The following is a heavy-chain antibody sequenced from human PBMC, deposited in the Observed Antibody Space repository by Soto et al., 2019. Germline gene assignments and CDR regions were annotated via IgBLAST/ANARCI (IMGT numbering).Heavy chain of an antibody. Sequence: QVQLVESGGGVVQPGRSLRLSCAASGFTFSDYGMHWVRQAPGKGLEWVAVIWFDGSVKYYADSVKGRFTISRDNSKNSLYLHIYSLRAEDTAVYYCARASGSFDYWGQGTLVTVSS. CDR1: GFTFSDYG. V-gene: IGHV3-33*01. CDR2: IWFDGSVK. CDR3: ARASGSFDY. J-gene: IGHJ4*02.